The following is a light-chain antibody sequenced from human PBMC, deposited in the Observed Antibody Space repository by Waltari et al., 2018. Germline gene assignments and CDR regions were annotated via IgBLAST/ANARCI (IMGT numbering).Light chain of an antibody. CDR3: QQYYTTPFT. Sequence: DIVMTQSPDSLAVSLGERATINCKSSQSVLYNSNNKNYLAWYQHKPGQPPKLLIYWASTRESGVPDRFSGSGSGTDFTLPVSSLQAEDVAVYYCQQYYTTPFTFGPGTKVDI. V-gene: IGKV4-1*01. CDR1: QSVLYNSNNKNY. J-gene: IGKJ3*01. CDR2: WAS.